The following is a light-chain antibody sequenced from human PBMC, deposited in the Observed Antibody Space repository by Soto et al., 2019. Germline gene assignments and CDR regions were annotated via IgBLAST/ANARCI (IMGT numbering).Light chain of an antibody. CDR2: VNS. V-gene: IGLV1-40*01. CDR1: SSNIGAGYD. Sequence: QSVLTQTPSVSGAPGQRVTISCTGSSSNIGAGYDVHWYQQLPGTAPKLLIYVNSNRPSGVPDRFSGSKSGTSASLAITGLQAEDEADYYCQSYDSSLSGHVVFGGGTKVTVL. J-gene: IGLJ2*01. CDR3: QSYDSSLSGHVV.